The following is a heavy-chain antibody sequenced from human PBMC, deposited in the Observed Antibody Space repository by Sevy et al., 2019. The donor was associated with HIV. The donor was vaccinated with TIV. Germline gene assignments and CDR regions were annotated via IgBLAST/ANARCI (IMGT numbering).Heavy chain of an antibody. CDR1: GGTFSSYA. V-gene: IGHV1-69*13. J-gene: IGHJ4*02. Sequence: ASVKVSCKASGGTFSSYAISWVRQAPGQGLEWMGGIIPIFGTANYAQKFQDRVTITADESTSTAYMELSSLRSEDTAVYYCARGINYDILTGYPSWVDYWGQGTLVTVSS. CDR2: IIPIFGTA. D-gene: IGHD3-9*01. CDR3: ARGINYDILTGYPSWVDY.